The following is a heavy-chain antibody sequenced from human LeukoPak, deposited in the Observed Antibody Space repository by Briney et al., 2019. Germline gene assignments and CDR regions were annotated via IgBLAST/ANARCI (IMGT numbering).Heavy chain of an antibody. J-gene: IGHJ4*02. CDR3: ARVIVGAFDY. CDR2: ISYDGSNK. V-gene: IGHV3-30*04. CDR1: GFTFSSYA. D-gene: IGHD1-26*01. Sequence: GGSLRLSCAASGFTFSSYAMHWVRQDPGKGQGWVAVISYDGSNKYYADSVKGRFTISRDNSKNTLYLQMNSLRAEDTAVYYCARVIVGAFDYWGQGTLVTVSS.